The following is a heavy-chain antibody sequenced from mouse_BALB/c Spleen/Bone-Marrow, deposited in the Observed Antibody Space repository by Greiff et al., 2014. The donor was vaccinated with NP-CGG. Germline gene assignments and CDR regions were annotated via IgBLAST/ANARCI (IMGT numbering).Heavy chain of an antibody. CDR3: AKKDYGSSSFDY. CDR2: IDPYYGGT. CDR1: GYSFTDSN. D-gene: IGHD1-1*01. V-gene: IGHV1-39*01. Sequence: EVQLQESGPGLEKPGASVKISCKASGYSFTDSNMNWVKQSNGKNLEWIGNIDPYYGGTSYSQKFKGKATLTVDKSSSTAYMQLRSLTSEDSAVYYCAKKDYGSSSFDYWGQGTTLTVSS. J-gene: IGHJ2*01.